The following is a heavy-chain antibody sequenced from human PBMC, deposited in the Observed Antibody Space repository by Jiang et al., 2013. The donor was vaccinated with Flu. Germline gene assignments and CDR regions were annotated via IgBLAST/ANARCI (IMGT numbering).Heavy chain of an antibody. V-gene: IGHV4-38-2*01. Sequence: LLKPSETLSLTCAVSDYSISSGYYWGWLRQPPGKGLEWIGSIYQSGSTYYQPSLKSRVTLSIDTSKNHFSLRVSSVTAADTAVYYCATSGSYQTFDAFDIWGQGTMVTVSS. J-gene: IGHJ3*02. CDR2: IYQSGST. CDR1: DYSISSGYY. CDR3: ATSGSYQTFDAFDI. D-gene: IGHD1-26*01.